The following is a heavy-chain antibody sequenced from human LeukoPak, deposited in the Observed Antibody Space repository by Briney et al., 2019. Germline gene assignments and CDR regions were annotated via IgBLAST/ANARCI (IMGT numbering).Heavy chain of an antibody. CDR3: ARLGRKYYYYYYMDV. Sequence: GESLKISCKGSGYSFTSYWIGWVRQMPGKGLEGLGIIYPGDSDTRYSPSFQGQVTISADKSISTAYLQWSSLKASDTAMYYCARLGRKYYYYYYMDVWGKGTTVTVSS. CDR2: IYPGDSDT. J-gene: IGHJ6*03. V-gene: IGHV5-51*01. CDR1: GYSFTSYW.